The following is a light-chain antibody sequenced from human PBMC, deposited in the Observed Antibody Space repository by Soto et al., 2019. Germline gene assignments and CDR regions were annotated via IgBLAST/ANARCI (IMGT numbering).Light chain of an antibody. CDR2: GVS. V-gene: IGKV3-20*01. CDR3: QQYESSPWT. Sequence: EIVLTQSPGTLSLFPGERATLSCRASQAVSSNYLAWYQQKPGQAPRLLIHGVSSRATGIPDRFSGSGSGTDFTLTISRLDPEEFAVYYCQQYESSPWTFGQGTKVEIK. CDR1: QAVSSNY. J-gene: IGKJ1*01.